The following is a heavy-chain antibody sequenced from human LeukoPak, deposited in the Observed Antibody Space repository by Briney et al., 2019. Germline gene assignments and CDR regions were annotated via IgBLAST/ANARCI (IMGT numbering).Heavy chain of an antibody. CDR1: GGSISSSSYY. CDR3: ARDPRLWFGELSRVAYFDY. J-gene: IGHJ4*02. CDR2: IYYSGST. Sequence: SETLSLTCTVSGGSISSSSYYWGWIRQPPGKGLEWIGSIYYSGSTYYNPSLKSRVTISVDTSKNQFSLKLSSVTAADTAVYYCARDPRLWFGELSRVAYFDYWGQGTLVTVSS. D-gene: IGHD3-10*01. V-gene: IGHV4-39*07.